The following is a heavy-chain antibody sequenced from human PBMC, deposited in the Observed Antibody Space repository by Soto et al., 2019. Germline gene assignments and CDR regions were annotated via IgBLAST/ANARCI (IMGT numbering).Heavy chain of an antibody. V-gene: IGHV4-59*01. D-gene: IGHD3-10*01. J-gene: IGHJ6*02. CDR1: GGSISSYY. Sequence: SETLSLTCTVSGGSISSYYWSWIRQPPGKGLEWIGYIYYSGSTNYNPSLKSRVTISVDTSKNQFSLKLSSVTAVDTAVYYCARVGGSGSYYNGGYYYYGMDVWGQGTTVTVSS. CDR2: IYYSGST. CDR3: ARVGGSGSYYNGGYYYYGMDV.